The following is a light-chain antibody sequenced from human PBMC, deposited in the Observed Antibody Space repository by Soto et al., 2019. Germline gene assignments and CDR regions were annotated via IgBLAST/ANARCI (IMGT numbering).Light chain of an antibody. V-gene: IGLV2-23*02. J-gene: IGLJ1*01. CDR1: SSDVGSDNL. Sequence: QAVVTQPASVSGSPGQSITISCTGTSSDVGSDNLVSWYQQHPGKAPKFIIYEVSQRPAGVSYRFSGSKSGNTAYLTISGLQAEDEADYYCCSYAGSITYVFGTGTKVTVL. CDR3: CSYAGSITYV. CDR2: EVS.